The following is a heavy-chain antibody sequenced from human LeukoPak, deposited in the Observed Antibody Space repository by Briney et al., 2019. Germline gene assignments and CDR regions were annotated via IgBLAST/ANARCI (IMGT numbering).Heavy chain of an antibody. Sequence: GGSLKVSCKASGFTFSSYGMSWVRQAPGQGLEWVSTITSGDYPSYADTVKGRFTTSRDNAKTSLYLQMNSLRDEDTAVYYSARDPGYQDWYFDLWGRGTLVSVSS. CDR2: ITSGDYP. J-gene: IGHJ2*01. D-gene: IGHD3-9*01. CDR3: ARDPGYQDWYFDL. CDR1: GFTFSSYG. V-gene: IGHV3-21*04.